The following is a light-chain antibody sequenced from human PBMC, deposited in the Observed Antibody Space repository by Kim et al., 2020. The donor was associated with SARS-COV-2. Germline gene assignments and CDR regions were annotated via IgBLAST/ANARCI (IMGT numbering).Light chain of an antibody. J-gene: IGLJ1*01. Sequence: QSALTQPASVSGSPGQSITISCTGTSSDVGGYNYVSWYQQHPGKAPKLMIYDVSNRPPGVSNRFSGSKSGNTASLTISGLQAEDEADYYCSSYTSSSTRVFGTVTKVTVL. CDR1: SSDVGGYNY. V-gene: IGLV2-14*03. CDR2: DVS. CDR3: SSYTSSSTRV.